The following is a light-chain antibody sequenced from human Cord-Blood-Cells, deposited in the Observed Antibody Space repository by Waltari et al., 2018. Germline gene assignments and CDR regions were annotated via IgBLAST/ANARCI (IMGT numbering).Light chain of an antibody. J-gene: IGKJ1*01. Sequence: DTQMTQSPIPLAASVADRVTITCRASQSISSWLAWYQQKPGKAPKLLIYKASSLESGVPSRFSGSGSGTEFTLTISSLQPDDFATYYCQQYNSYSTFGQGTNVEIK. CDR2: KAS. CDR3: QQYNSYST. V-gene: IGKV1-5*03. CDR1: QSISSW.